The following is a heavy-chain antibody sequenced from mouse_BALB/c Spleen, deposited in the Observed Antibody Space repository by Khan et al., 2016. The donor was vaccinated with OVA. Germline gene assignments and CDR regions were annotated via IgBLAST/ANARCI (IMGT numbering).Heavy chain of an antibody. J-gene: IGHJ4*01. Sequence: QIQLVQSGPELKKPGETVKISCKASGYTFTDYGMNWVKEAPGKGLKWMGWINPNTGESTFAEDFKGRFAFSLATSARTAYLQINTLKNEDTAIYFWARDDYYGSADRNLDHYALDYWGQGTSVTVSS. CDR3: ARDDYYGSADRNLDHYALDY. D-gene: IGHD1-1*01. CDR1: GYTFTDYG. CDR2: INPNTGES. V-gene: IGHV9-3*02.